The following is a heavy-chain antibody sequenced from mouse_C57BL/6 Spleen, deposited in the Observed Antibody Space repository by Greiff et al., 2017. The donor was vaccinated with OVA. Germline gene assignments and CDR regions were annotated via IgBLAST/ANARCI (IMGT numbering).Heavy chain of an antibody. J-gene: IGHJ2*01. CDR3: AGGNMVTGDY. D-gene: IGHD2-2*01. V-gene: IGHV1-52*01. CDR1: GYTFTSYW. CDR2: IDPSDSET. Sequence: VKLQQPGAELVRPGSSVKLSCKASGYTFTSYWMHWVKQRPIQGLEWIGNIDPSDSETHYNQKFKDKATLTVDKSSSTAYMQLSSLTSEDAAVYYCAGGNMVTGDYWGQGTTLTVSS.